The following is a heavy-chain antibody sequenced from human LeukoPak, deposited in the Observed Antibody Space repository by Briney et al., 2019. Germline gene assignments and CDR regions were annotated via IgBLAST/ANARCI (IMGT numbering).Heavy chain of an antibody. CDR3: ARGGTVANYYYYGMDV. CDR1: GGSISSGDYY. CDR2: IYYSGST. V-gene: IGHV4-30-4*01. J-gene: IGHJ6*02. Sequence: SETLSLTCTVSGGSISSGDYYWSWIRQPPGKGLERIGYIYYSGSTYYNPSLKSRVTISVDTSKNQFSLKLSSVTAADTAVYYCARGGTVANYYYYGMDVWGQGTTVTVSS. D-gene: IGHD4-23*01.